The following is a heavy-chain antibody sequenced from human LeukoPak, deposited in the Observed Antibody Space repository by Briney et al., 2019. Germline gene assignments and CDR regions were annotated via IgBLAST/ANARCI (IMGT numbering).Heavy chain of an antibody. V-gene: IGHV3-30*02. J-gene: IGHJ4*02. D-gene: IGHD4-17*01. CDR2: IWFDGSNI. CDR1: GFNFSSYG. CDR3: AKDPDTVTTSLS. Sequence: GGSLRLSCAASGFNFSSYGMHWVRQAPGRGLEWVTSIWFDGSNIHYADSVKGRVIIFRGNSKSALYLQMNSLRAEDTAIYYCAKDPDTVTTSLSWGQGTLVTVSS.